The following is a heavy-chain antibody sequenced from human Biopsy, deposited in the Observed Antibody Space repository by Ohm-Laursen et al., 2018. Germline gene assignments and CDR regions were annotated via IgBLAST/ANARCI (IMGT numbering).Heavy chain of an antibody. Sequence: TLSLTWTVSGDSISSYYWSWIRQPPGKGLEWIGYVYYTGSTDYNPSLQSRVTISVDTSKNHFSLRLRSVTPADTAIYYCARDRGFYSDRTVPGYFDLWGRGTLVTVSS. V-gene: IGHV4-59*01. D-gene: IGHD3-22*01. CDR2: VYYTGST. CDR1: GDSISSYY. J-gene: IGHJ2*01. CDR3: ARDRGFYSDRTVPGYFDL.